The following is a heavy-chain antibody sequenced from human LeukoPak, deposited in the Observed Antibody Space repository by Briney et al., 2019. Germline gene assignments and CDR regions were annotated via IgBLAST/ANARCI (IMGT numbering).Heavy chain of an antibody. Sequence: SETLSLTCTVSGGSISSYYWSWIRQPPGKGLEWIGYIYYSGSTNYNPSLKSRVTISVDTSKNQFSLKLSSVTVADTAVYYCASSLDYYDSSGHGYWGQGTLVTVSS. V-gene: IGHV4-59*01. J-gene: IGHJ4*02. CDR2: IYYSGST. CDR3: ASSLDYYDSSGHGY. CDR1: GGSISSYY. D-gene: IGHD3-22*01.